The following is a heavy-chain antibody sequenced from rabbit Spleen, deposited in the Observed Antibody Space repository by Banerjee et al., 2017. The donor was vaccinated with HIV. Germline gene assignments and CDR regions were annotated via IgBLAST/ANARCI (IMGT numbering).Heavy chain of an antibody. CDR2: IDVTKDGST. D-gene: IGHD6-1*01. Sequence: QSLEESGGDLVKPGASLTLTCKASGLDFSANYWICWVRQAPGKGLEWIACIDVTKDGSTYYASWAKGRFTISKTSSTTVTLQMTSLTAADTATYFCARSPYVGYAGYGYADAFDPWGQGTLVTVS. V-gene: IGHV1S40*01. J-gene: IGHJ2*01. CDR3: ARSPYVGYAGYGYADAFDP. CDR1: GLDFSANYW.